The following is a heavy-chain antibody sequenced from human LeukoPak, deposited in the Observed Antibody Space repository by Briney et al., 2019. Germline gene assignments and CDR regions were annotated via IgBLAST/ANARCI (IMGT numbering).Heavy chain of an antibody. J-gene: IGHJ4*02. Sequence: SVKVPCKASGGTFSSYAISWVRQAPGQGLEWMGGIIPIFGTANYAQKFQGRVTITADESTSTAYMELSSLRSEDTAVYYCARVSCSSTSCYSAWGYFDYWGQGTLVTVSS. CDR2: IIPIFGTA. V-gene: IGHV1-69*01. CDR3: ARVSCSSTSCYSAWGYFDY. D-gene: IGHD2-2*01. CDR1: GGTFSSYA.